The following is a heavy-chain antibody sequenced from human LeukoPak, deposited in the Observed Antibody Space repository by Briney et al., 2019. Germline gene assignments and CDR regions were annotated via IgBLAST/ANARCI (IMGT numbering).Heavy chain of an antibody. Sequence: SVQGRFTVSRDNSKNTLYLQMNSLRAEDTAVYYCARGYGYCSSTSCYAGSGWFDPWGQGTLVTVSS. CDR3: ARGYGYCSSTSCYAGSGWFDP. J-gene: IGHJ5*02. V-gene: IGHV3-30*07. D-gene: IGHD2-2*03.